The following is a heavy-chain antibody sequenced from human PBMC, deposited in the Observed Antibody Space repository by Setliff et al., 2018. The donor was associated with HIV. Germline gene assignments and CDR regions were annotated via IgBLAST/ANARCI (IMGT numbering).Heavy chain of an antibody. V-gene: IGHV4-59*01. D-gene: IGHD4-17*01. Sequence: SETLSLTCTVSGGSISTYYWSWIRQPPGKGLEWIGSISFTGSSDNNPSLKSRVTLSVDTSKHQFSLKLSSVTAADTAVYYCARVQMAYASFDVWGQGPMGTSSS. CDR1: GGSISTYY. J-gene: IGHJ3*01. CDR2: ISFTGSS. CDR3: ARVQMAYASFDV.